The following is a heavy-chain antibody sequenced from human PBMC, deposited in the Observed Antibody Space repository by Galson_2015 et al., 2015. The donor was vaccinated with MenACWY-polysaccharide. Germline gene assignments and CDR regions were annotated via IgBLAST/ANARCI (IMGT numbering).Heavy chain of an antibody. CDR2: IKQDGSEK. V-gene: IGHV3-7*03. CDR1: GFTFKTYW. CDR3: VHDGNGYYSLHN. Sequence: LRLSCAASGFTFKTYWMSWVRQAPGKGLEWVAYIKQDGSEKNYVDSVKGRFTISRDNDKNSLYLQMNSLRAEDTAIYYCVHDGNGYYSLHNWGQGTLVTVSS. D-gene: IGHD3-22*01. J-gene: IGHJ1*01.